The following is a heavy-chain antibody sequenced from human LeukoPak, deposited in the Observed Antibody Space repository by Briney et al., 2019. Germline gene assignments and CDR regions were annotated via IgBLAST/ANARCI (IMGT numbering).Heavy chain of an antibody. CDR1: GFTVSGNY. CDR3: ARERGLYSSSGGGY. Sequence: GGSLRLSCAASGFTVSGNYMSWVRQAPGKGLEWVSSISSSSSYIYYADSVKGRFTISRDNAKNSLYLQMNSLRAEDTAVYCCARERGLYSSSGGGYWGQGTLVTVSS. J-gene: IGHJ4*02. CDR2: ISSSSSYI. V-gene: IGHV3-21*01. D-gene: IGHD6-13*01.